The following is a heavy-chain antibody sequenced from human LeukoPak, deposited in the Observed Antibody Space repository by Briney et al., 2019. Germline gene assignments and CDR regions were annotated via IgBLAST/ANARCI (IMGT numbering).Heavy chain of an antibody. D-gene: IGHD2-2*01. CDR3: ARGYCSSISCYLVY. J-gene: IGHJ4*02. V-gene: IGHV3-30-3*01. CDR2: ISYDGSNE. Sequence: GGSLRLFCAASGFTFRSYGMHWVRQAPGKGLEWVAVISYDGSNEYHADSVKGRFTISRDNSKNTLYLQMDSLRVDDTAIYYCARGYCSSISCYLVYWGQGTLVTVSS. CDR1: GFTFRSYG.